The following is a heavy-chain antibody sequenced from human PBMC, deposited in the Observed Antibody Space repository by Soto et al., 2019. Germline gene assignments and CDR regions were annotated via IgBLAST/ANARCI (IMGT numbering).Heavy chain of an antibody. V-gene: IGHV4-59*08. Sequence: QVQLQESGPGLVKPSETLSLTCTVSGGSISSYYWSWIRQPPGKGLEWIGYIYYSGSTNYNPSLKSRVTISVDTSKNQFSLKLSSVPAADTAVYYCARGYCSGGSCYSRFFDYWGQGTLVTVSS. D-gene: IGHD2-15*01. J-gene: IGHJ4*02. CDR3: ARGYCSGGSCYSRFFDY. CDR1: GGSISSYY. CDR2: IYYSGST.